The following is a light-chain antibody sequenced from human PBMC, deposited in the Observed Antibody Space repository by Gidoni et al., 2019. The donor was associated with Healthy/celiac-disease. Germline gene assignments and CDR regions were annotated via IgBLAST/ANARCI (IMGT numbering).Light chain of an antibody. V-gene: IGLV3-1*01. Sequence: SYELTQPPSVPVSPGQTAIITCSGDKLGDKYACWYHQKPGQSPVLVIYQDSKRPSGIPERFSGSNSGTTATLTIRGTQAMDEADYYCQAWDSSPAVFGGGTKLTVL. CDR3: QAWDSSPAV. CDR2: QDS. J-gene: IGLJ2*01. CDR1: KLGDKY.